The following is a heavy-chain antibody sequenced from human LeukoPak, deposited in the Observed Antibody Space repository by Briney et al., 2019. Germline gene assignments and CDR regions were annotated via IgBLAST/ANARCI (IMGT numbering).Heavy chain of an antibody. V-gene: IGHV1-46*01. CDR3: ARRGIAYYFDY. D-gene: IGHD6-13*01. CDR1: GYTFTSYY. Sequence: ASVKVSCKASGYTFTSYYMHWVRQTPGQGLEWMGIINPSGGSTSYAQKFQGRVTMTRDTSTSTVYMELSSLRAEDTAVYYCARRGIAYYFDYWGQGTLVTVSS. CDR2: INPSGGST. J-gene: IGHJ4*02.